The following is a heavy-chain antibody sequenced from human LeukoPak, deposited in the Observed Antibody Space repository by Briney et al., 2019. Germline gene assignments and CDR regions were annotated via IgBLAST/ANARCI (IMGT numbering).Heavy chain of an antibody. V-gene: IGHV3-21*01. CDR3: ANTILTGAL. J-gene: IGHJ4*02. D-gene: IGHD2-2*02. CDR1: GFTLSSYS. Sequence: SGGSLRLSCAVSGFTLSSYSMNWVRQAPGKGLEWVSSISSSSSHIYYADSVKGRFTISRDNAKNSLYLQMNCLRAEDTAVYYCANTILTGALWGQGTLVTVSS. CDR2: ISSSSSHI.